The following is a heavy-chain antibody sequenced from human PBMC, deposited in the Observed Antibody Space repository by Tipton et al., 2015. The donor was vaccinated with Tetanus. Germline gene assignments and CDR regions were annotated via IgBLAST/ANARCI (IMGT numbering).Heavy chain of an antibody. J-gene: IGHJ4*02. CDR2: IIPMFGTA. CDR3: AKDPSMVRGYSKFDY. V-gene: IGHV1-69*01. Sequence: QVQLVQSGAEVKKPGSSVKVFCKASGGTFSSYGISWVRQAPGQGLEWMGGIIPMFGTANYAQKFQGRVTITADESTRTAYMELRSLTSDDTAVYFCAKDPSMVRGYSKFDYWGQGTLVTVSS. CDR1: GGTFSSYG. D-gene: IGHD3-10*01.